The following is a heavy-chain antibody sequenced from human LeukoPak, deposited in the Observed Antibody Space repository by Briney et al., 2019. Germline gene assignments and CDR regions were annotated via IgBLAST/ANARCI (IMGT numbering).Heavy chain of an antibody. CDR2: IKSHTSGGAT. V-gene: IGHV3-15*01. J-gene: IGHJ4*02. CDR3: TTDYYCSSTSCLSY. Sequence: GGSLRLSCAASGFTFSNAWMSWVRQAPGKGLEWVGRIKSHTSGGATDYAAPLKGRFTISRDDSKTTLYLQMNSLKTADPAVYYCTTDYYCSSTSCLSYWGQGTLVTVSS. D-gene: IGHD2-2*01. CDR1: GFTFSNAW.